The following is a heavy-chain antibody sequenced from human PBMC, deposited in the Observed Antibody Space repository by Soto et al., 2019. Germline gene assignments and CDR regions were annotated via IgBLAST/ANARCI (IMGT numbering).Heavy chain of an antibody. J-gene: IGHJ4*02. Sequence: PSETLSLTCSVSGGSISGSLFYWGWVRQPPGKGLEWIGNIFYRGNTYYSPSLKSRVTVSVDTAKNQFSLKLTSVTAADTAVYYCARRVMGSTWYFDFWGQGTPVTVSS. D-gene: IGHD6-13*01. V-gene: IGHV4-39*01. CDR3: ARRVMGSTWYFDF. CDR2: IFYRGNT. CDR1: GGSISGSLFY.